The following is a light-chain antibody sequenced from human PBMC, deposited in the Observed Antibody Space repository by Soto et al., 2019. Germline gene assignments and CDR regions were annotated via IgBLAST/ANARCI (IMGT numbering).Light chain of an antibody. CDR3: QQGHSFPFT. Sequence: DIQMTQSPSSVSASVGDRVTITCRASQGISSWLAWYQQKPGKAPKLLIYAASSLQSGVPSRFSGSGSETDFPLTISRLPAEDFASYYCQQGHSFPFTFGPGTKVDIK. J-gene: IGKJ3*01. CDR2: AAS. CDR1: QGISSW. V-gene: IGKV1D-12*01.